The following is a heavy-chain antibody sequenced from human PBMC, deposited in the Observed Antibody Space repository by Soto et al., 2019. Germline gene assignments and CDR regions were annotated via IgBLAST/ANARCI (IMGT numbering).Heavy chain of an antibody. CDR3: ARPGYYDSSGFFNFDH. CDR1: GYSFNTYW. D-gene: IGHD3-22*01. V-gene: IGHV5-51*01. CDR2: IYPDDSDT. Sequence: RESLKISCKASGYSFNTYWIGWVRQLPGKGLKWMGIIYPDDSDTRYSPSFQGQVTISADKSFTTVYLQWNSLKASDTAIYYCARPGYYDSSGFFNFDHWGQGTLVTVSS. J-gene: IGHJ4*02.